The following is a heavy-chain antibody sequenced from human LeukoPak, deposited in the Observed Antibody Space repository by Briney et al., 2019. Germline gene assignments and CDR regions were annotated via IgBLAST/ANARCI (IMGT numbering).Heavy chain of an antibody. D-gene: IGHD3-9*01. Sequence: PSETLSLTCAVYGGSFSGYYWSWIRQPPGKGLEWIGEINHSGSTNYNPSLKSRVTISVDTSKNQFSLKLSSVTAADTAVYYCARGSGLRRYFDWLVGPDAHYYMDVWGKGTTVTVSS. J-gene: IGHJ6*03. CDR2: INHSGST. CDR3: ARGSGLRRYFDWLVGPDAHYYMDV. CDR1: GGSFSGYY. V-gene: IGHV4-34*01.